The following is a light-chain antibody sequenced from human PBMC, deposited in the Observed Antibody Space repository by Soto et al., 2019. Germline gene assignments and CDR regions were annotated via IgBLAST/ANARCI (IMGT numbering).Light chain of an antibody. CDR1: QGIIDY. J-gene: IGKJ1*01. V-gene: IGKV1-27*01. Sequence: DIQMTQSPSSLSASVGDRVTITCRASQGIIDYLAWYQQKPGKAPKLLIYAASTLQSGVPSRFSDSGAGTDFTLTISSLQPEDVANYYCQKYNSAPRTFGQGTKVEIK. CDR3: QKYNSAPRT. CDR2: AAS.